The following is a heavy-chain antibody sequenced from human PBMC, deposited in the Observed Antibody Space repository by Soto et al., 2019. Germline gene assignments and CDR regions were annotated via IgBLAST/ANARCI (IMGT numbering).Heavy chain of an antibody. CDR3: ARSPYYDFWSGYQNWFAP. CDR1: GYKFTNFS. V-gene: IGHV1-3*01. Sequence: ASVKVSCKVSGYKFTNFSIHWVRQAPGRNLEWMGWINPANGYTKYSQKLQDRVTMTRDTPANTAYLEMKSLTSEDTAVYYCARSPYYDFWSGYQNWFAPWGQGTLVTVSS. J-gene: IGHJ5*02. D-gene: IGHD3-3*01. CDR2: INPANGYT.